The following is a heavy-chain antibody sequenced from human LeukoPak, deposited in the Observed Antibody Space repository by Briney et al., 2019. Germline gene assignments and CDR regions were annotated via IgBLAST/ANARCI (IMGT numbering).Heavy chain of an antibody. J-gene: IGHJ4*02. D-gene: IGHD5-18*01. Sequence: ASVKVSCKASGGTFSSYAISCVRQAPGQGLEWMGIINPSGGSTSYAQKFQGRVTMTRDTSTSTVYMELSSMRSEDTAVYYCAREGGYSYGDWGQGTLVTVSS. CDR3: AREGGYSYGD. CDR1: GGTFSSYA. V-gene: IGHV1-46*01. CDR2: INPSGGST.